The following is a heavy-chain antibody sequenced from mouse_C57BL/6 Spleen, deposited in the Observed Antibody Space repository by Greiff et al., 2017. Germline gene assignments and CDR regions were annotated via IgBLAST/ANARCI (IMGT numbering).Heavy chain of an antibody. J-gene: IGHJ4*01. D-gene: IGHD4-1*01. CDR2: ISAGGSYT. CDR3: ARALTGTRDYAMDY. V-gene: IGHV5-4*01. CDR1: GFTFSSYA. Sequence: EVHLVESGGGLVKPGGSLKLSCAASGFTFSSYAMSWVRQTPEQRLEWVATISAGGSYTYYPDNVKGRFTISRDNAKNNLYLQMSHLKSEDTAMYDGARALTGTRDYAMDYWGQGTSVTVSS.